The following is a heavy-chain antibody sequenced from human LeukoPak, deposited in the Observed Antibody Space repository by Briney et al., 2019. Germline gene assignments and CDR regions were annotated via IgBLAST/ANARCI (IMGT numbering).Heavy chain of an antibody. Sequence: GGSLRLSCAASGFTFTNDWMHWVRQVPGKGLVWVAGINNDGTGTFYADSVQGRFTISRDNAKNTVYLQMNTLRPEDTALYHCATVSEFWGQGTLVTVSS. J-gene: IGHJ4*02. V-gene: IGHV3-74*01. CDR3: ATVSEF. CDR1: GFTFTNDW. CDR2: INNDGTGT.